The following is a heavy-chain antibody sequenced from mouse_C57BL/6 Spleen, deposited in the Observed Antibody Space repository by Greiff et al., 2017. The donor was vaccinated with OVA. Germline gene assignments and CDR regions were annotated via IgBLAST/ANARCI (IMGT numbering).Heavy chain of an antibody. CDR2: IHPSDSDT. V-gene: IGHV1-74*01. Sequence: QVQLQQPGAELVKPGASVKVSCKASGYTFTSYWMPWVKQRPGQGLEWIGRIHPSDSDTNYNQKFKGKATLTVDKPSSTAYMQLSSVTSEASAVYYCAITPGVGYWGQGTTLTVSS. CDR3: AITPGVGY. CDR1: GYTFTSYW. J-gene: IGHJ2*01.